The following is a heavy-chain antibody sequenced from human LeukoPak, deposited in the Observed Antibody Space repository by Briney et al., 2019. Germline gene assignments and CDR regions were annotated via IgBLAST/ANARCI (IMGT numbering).Heavy chain of an antibody. CDR3: ASSFDTSGYYSD. Sequence: SETLSLTCTVSGGSISSGDYYWSWIRQPPGKGLEWIGYIYYSGSTYYNPSLKSRVTISVDTSKNQFSLKMTSVTAADTVVYFCASSFDTSGYYSDWGQGTLVTVSS. CDR2: IYYSGST. D-gene: IGHD3-22*01. CDR1: GGSISSGDYY. V-gene: IGHV4-30-4*01. J-gene: IGHJ4*02.